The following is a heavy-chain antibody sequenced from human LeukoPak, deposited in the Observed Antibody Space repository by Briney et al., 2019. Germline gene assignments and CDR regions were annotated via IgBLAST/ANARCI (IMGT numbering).Heavy chain of an antibody. CDR2: ISGSGGST. V-gene: IGHV3-23*01. Sequence: GGSLRLSCAASGFTFSSYSMNWVRQAPGKGLEWVSAISGSGGSTYYADSVKGRFTISRDNSKNTLYLQMNSLRAEDTAVYYCAKGARWELLIFDYWGQGTLVTVSS. J-gene: IGHJ4*02. CDR3: AKGARWELLIFDY. D-gene: IGHD1-26*01. CDR1: GFTFSSYS.